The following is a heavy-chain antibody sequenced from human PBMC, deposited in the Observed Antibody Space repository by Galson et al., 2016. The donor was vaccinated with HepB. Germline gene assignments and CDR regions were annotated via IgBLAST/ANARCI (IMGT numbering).Heavy chain of an antibody. V-gene: IGHV3-9*01. CDR1: GFTFDDAA. CDR2: INYNSGDV. CDR3: AKAGTYSSSKGWFDP. Sequence: SLRLSCAGSGFTFDDAAMHWVRQRPGKGLEWVSGINYNSGDVAYADSVKGRFTISRDNAKNSLYLQMNSLRPEDTALYYCAKAGTYSSSKGWFDPWGQGTLVTVSS. J-gene: IGHJ5*02. D-gene: IGHD6-13*01.